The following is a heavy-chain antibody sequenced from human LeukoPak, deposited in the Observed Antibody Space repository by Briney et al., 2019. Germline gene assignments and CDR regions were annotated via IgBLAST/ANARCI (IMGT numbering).Heavy chain of an antibody. CDR2: ISGSGVST. CDR3: ARDRWLGNDY. CDR1: GFTFSTYG. Sequence: PGGSLRLSCVGSGFTFSTYGMSWVRQTPGKGLAWVSAISGSGVSTYYVDSVKGRFTISRDNAKNSLYLQMNSLRAEDTAVYYCARDRWLGNDYWGQGTLVTVSS. J-gene: IGHJ4*02. V-gene: IGHV3-23*01. D-gene: IGHD3-22*01.